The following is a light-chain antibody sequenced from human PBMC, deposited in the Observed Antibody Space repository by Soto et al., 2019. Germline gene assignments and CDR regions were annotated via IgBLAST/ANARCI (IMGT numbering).Light chain of an antibody. CDR3: RHYNNWPPET. J-gene: IGKJ1*01. Sequence: EIVMTQSPATLSVSPGERATLSCRASQSVSSRLAWYQQKRGQAPRLLIYDASTRATGIPARFSGSGSGTESNLTISSLQSEDFAIYYCRHYNNWPPETFGQGTKVDIK. V-gene: IGKV3-15*01. CDR2: DAS. CDR1: QSVSSR.